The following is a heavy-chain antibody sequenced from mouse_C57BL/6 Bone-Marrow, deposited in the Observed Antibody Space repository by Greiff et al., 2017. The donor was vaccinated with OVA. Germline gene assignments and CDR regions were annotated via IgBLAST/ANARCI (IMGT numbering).Heavy chain of an antibody. V-gene: IGHV1-81*01. Sequence: QVQLQQSGAELARPGASVKLSCKASGYTFTSYGISWVKQRTGQGLEWIGEIYPRGGNTYYNEKFKGKATLTADKSSSTAYMKLRSLTSEDSAVYFCAREGSKAWVAYGGQGTLVTVSA. J-gene: IGHJ3*01. CDR1: GYTFTSYG. CDR2: IYPRGGNT. CDR3: AREGSKAWVAY. D-gene: IGHD2-5*01.